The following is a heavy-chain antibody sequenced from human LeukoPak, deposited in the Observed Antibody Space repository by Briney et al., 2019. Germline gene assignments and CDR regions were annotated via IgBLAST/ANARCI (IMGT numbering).Heavy chain of an antibody. CDR3: ARHSSVAGKDNWFDP. J-gene: IGHJ5*02. Sequence: KPSETLSLTCAVYGGSISSYYWSWIRQPPGKGLEWIGYIYYSGSTNYNPSLKSRVTISVDTSKNQFSLKLSSVTAADTAVYYCARHSSVAGKDNWFDPWGQGTLVTVSS. CDR2: IYYSGST. V-gene: IGHV4-59*08. D-gene: IGHD4-23*01. CDR1: GGSISSYY.